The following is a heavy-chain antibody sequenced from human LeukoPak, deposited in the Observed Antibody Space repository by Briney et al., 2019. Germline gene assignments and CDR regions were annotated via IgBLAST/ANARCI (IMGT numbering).Heavy chain of an antibody. J-gene: IGHJ5*01. CDR1: GGSFSGYY. CDR3: AMTVASREFDP. V-gene: IGHV4-34*01. CDR2: ITHRGST. D-gene: IGHD6-19*01. Sequence: PLETLSLTCTVSGGSFSGYYWSGIPNPPGKGLEWIGEITHRGSTNYNPSLKSRVTMSVDTSKNQFSLKLSSVTAADTAVYYCAMTVASREFDPWGQGTLVTVSS.